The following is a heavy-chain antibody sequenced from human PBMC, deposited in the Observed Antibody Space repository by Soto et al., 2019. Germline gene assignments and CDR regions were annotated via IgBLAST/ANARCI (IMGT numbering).Heavy chain of an antibody. D-gene: IGHD6-13*01. V-gene: IGHV3-13*01. CDR2: IGTAGDT. CDR3: ARDRTCSSSWSVYYYGMDV. CDR1: GFTFSSYD. J-gene: IGHJ6*02. Sequence: GGSLRLSCAASGFTFSSYDMHWVRQATGKGLEWVSAIGTAGDTYYPGSVKGRFTISRENAKNSLYLQMNSLRAEDAAVYYCARDRTCSSSWSVYYYGMDVWGQGTTVTVSS.